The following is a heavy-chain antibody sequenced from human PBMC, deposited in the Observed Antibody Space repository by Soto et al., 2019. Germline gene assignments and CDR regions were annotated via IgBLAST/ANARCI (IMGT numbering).Heavy chain of an antibody. Sequence: SETLSLTCSVSGASISTIDLYWGWIRQPPGKGLEWVGSIHSSGSTYDSPSLESRVSIFVDTSKNQFSLNLTSVTAADTAIYYCVRHSVLRGYFDYWGQGTLVTVSS. CDR3: VRHSVLRGYFDY. V-gene: IGHV4-39*01. D-gene: IGHD3-16*01. J-gene: IGHJ4*02. CDR2: IHSSGST. CDR1: GASISTIDLY.